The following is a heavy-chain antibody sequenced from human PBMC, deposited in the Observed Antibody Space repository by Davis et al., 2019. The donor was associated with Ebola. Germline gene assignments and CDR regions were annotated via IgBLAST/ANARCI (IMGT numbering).Heavy chain of an antibody. CDR3: ARATVTTLYYYYYYGMDV. D-gene: IGHD4-17*01. Sequence: MPSETLSLTCTVSGGSIRSTNYHWGWIRQSPGKGLEWIGSIFYSGRIDYNPSLKSRVTISVDTSKNQFSLKLSSVTAADTAVYYCARATVTTLYYYYYYGMDVWGKGTTVTVSS. V-gene: IGHV4-39*01. CDR1: GGSIRSTNYH. J-gene: IGHJ6*04. CDR2: IFYSGRI.